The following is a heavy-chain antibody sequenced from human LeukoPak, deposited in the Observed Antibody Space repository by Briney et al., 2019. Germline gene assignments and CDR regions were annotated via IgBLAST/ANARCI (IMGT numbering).Heavy chain of an antibody. CDR3: AKDGYGPYYYDSSGYSDY. V-gene: IGHV3-9*01. Sequence: GGSLRLSCAASGFTFDDYAMHWVRQAPGKGLEWVSGISWNSSSIGYADSVKGRFTISRDNAKNSLYLQMNSLRAEDTALYYCAKDGYGPYYYDSSGYSDYWGQGTLVTVSS. J-gene: IGHJ4*02. D-gene: IGHD3-22*01. CDR2: ISWNSSSI. CDR1: GFTFDDYA.